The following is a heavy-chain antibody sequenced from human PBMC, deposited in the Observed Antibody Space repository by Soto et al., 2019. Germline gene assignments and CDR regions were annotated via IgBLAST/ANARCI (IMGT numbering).Heavy chain of an antibody. CDR3: ASHARGSSSLDYPNWFDP. D-gene: IGHD6-13*01. J-gene: IGHJ5*02. V-gene: IGHV3-23*01. CDR1: GFTFSSYA. Sequence: PGGSLRLSCAASGFTFSSYAMSWVRQAPGKGLEWVSAISGSGGSTYYADSVKGRFTISRDNSKNTLYLQMNSLRAEDTAVYYCASHARGSSSLDYPNWFDPWGQGPLVTVSS. CDR2: ISGSGGST.